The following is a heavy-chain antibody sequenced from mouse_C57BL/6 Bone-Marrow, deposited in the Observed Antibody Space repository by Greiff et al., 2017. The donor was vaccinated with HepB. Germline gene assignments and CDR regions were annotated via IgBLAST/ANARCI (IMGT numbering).Heavy chain of an antibody. D-gene: IGHD1-1*01. CDR2: IHPNSGST. J-gene: IGHJ4*01. CDR3: ARRELWYYGSSYRDYAMDY. V-gene: IGHV1-64*01. Sequence: QVQLQQPGAELVKPGASVKLSCKASGYTFTSYWMHWVKQRPGQGLEWIGMIHPNSGSTNYNEKFKSKATLTVDKSSSTAYMQLSSLTSEDSAVYYGARRELWYYGSSYRDYAMDYWGQGTSVTVSS. CDR1: GYTFTSYW.